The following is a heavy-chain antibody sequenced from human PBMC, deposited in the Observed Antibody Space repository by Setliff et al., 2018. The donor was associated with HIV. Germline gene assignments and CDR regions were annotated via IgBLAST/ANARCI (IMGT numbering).Heavy chain of an antibody. V-gene: IGHV1-69*06. CDR1: GGTFNSYA. CDR3: ARDSGYSRSDAFDI. J-gene: IGHJ3*02. Sequence: VASVKVSCKASGGTFNSYAISWVRQAPGQGLEWMGRIIPVFGTANYAQKFQGRVTITADKSTSTAYMELSSLRSEDTAVYYCARDSGYSRSDAFDIWGQGTMVTVSS. D-gene: IGHD6-13*01. CDR2: IIPVFGTA.